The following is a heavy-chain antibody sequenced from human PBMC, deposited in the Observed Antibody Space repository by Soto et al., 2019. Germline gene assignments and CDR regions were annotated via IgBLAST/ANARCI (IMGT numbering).Heavy chain of an antibody. CDR2: ISYDGTKK. CDR1: GFTFRSYG. Sequence: QVQLVESGGGVVQPGRSLRLSCAASGFTFRSYGMHWVRQAPGKGLEWVTFISYDGTKKYYADSVKGRFTNSRDNSKNTLYLQMSSLRSEDTAVYYCAKDVNAFFEFWGQGTLVTVSS. CDR3: AKDVNAFFEF. J-gene: IGHJ4*02. V-gene: IGHV3-30*18. D-gene: IGHD2-2*01.